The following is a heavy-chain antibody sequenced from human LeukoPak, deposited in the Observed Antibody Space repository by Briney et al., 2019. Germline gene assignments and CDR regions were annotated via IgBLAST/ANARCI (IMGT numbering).Heavy chain of an antibody. J-gene: IGHJ3*01. Sequence: GGSLRLSCAASGYTFSTFSMNWVRQTPGKGLEWVSAISGSGSDIYYTDSVKGRFTISRDNPKRSLYLQMNSLRAEDTAVYYCARRTFPNDAFDVWGQGTVVTVSS. CDR1: GYTFSTFS. CDR2: ISGSGSDI. CDR3: ARRTFPNDAFDV. D-gene: IGHD1-7*01. V-gene: IGHV3-21*01.